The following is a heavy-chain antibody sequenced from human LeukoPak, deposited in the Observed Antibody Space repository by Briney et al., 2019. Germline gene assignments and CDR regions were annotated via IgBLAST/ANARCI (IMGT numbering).Heavy chain of an antibody. CDR3: ARDIVARRGEFSLSY. Sequence: GGSLRLSCAASGFSFSSYSMNWVRQAPGKGLEYVSYISSGSGTIYYADSVQGRFTISRDNAKNSLYLQMNSLRAEDTAVYYCARDIVARRGEFSLSYWGQGTLVTVSS. CDR2: ISSGSGTI. J-gene: IGHJ4*02. CDR1: GFSFSSYS. D-gene: IGHD3-16*02. V-gene: IGHV3-48*04.